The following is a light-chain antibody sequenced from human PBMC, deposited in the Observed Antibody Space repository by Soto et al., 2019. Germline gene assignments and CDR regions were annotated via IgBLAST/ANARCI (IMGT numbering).Light chain of an antibody. CDR3: AAWDDGLTGYV. CDR1: SSDVGGYNY. V-gene: IGLV2-11*01. CDR2: DVS. Sequence: QSVLTQPRSVSGSPGQSVTISCTGTSSDVGGYNYVSWYQQHPGKAPKLMIYDVSKRPSGVPDRFSGSKSGTSASLAISGAXWEPEAHYYWAAWDDGLTGYVLGTGTKVTVL. J-gene: IGLJ1*01.